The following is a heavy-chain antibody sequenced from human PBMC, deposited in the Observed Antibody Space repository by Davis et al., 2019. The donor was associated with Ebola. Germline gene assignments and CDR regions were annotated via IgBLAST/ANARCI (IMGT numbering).Heavy chain of an antibody. CDR1: GFTLSGYA. Sequence: PGGPLRLSCAASGFTLSGYAMSWVRQAPGKGLEWVPAIGRRGERPLYADSVKGRFPISRDTSENTVYLQMTGMRAEDTAIYHCAKYRCDSPICRTPFDSWGQGTPVTVSS. CDR2: IGRRGERP. V-gene: IGHV3-23*01. J-gene: IGHJ4*02. CDR3: AKYRCDSPICRTPFDS. D-gene: IGHD3-22*01.